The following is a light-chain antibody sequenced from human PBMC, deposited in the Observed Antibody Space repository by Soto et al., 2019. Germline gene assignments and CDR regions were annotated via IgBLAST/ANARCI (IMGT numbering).Light chain of an antibody. J-gene: IGKJ1*01. V-gene: IGKV1-17*01. Sequence: DIQMTQSPSSLSASLGDRVTIXXRAXQGIRNGLGWYQQKPGKAPKPLIYAASSXXSGVPSRFSGSGSGTEFTLTISSLQPDDFATYYCQQYNSYWMFGLGTKVDIK. CDR2: AAS. CDR1: QGIRNG. CDR3: QQYNSYWM.